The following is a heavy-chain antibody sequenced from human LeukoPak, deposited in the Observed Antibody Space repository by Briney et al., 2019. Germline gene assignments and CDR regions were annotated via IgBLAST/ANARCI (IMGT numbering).Heavy chain of an antibody. V-gene: IGHV3-30*18. J-gene: IGHJ4*02. Sequence: GRSLRLYCAASGFTFSSYGMHWVRQAPGKGLEWVAVISYDGSNKYYADSVKGRFTISRDNSKNTLYLQMNSLRAEDTAVYYCAKDRDILTGFDYWGQGTLVTVSS. D-gene: IGHD3-9*01. CDR1: GFTFSSYG. CDR2: ISYDGSNK. CDR3: AKDRDILTGFDY.